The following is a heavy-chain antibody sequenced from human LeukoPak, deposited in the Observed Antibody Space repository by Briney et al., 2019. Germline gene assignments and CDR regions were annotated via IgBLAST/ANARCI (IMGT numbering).Heavy chain of an antibody. CDR1: GFTFSSYG. V-gene: IGHV3-30*02. D-gene: IGHD6-13*01. Sequence: GGSLRLSCAASGFTFSSYGMHWVRQAPGKGLEWVAFIRYDGSNKYYADSVKGRFTISRDNSKNTLYLQMNSLRAEDTAVYYCAKPSISSSWLYYFDYWGQGTLVTVSS. CDR2: IRYDGSNK. CDR3: AKPSISSSWLYYFDY. J-gene: IGHJ4*02.